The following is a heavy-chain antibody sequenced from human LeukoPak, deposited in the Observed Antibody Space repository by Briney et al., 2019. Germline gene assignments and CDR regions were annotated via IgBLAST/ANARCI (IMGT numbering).Heavy chain of an antibody. CDR3: AGDDDSSGYYPIPFDY. D-gene: IGHD3-22*01. V-gene: IGHV3-33*01. CDR2: IWYDGSNK. J-gene: IGHJ4*02. CDR1: GFTFRSYG. Sequence: GGTLRLSCAASGFTFRSYGMHWVRQAPGKGLEWVAVIWYDGSNKYYADSVKGRFTISRDNSKNTLYLQMNSLRAEDTAVYYCAGDDDSSGYYPIPFDYWGQGTLVTVSS.